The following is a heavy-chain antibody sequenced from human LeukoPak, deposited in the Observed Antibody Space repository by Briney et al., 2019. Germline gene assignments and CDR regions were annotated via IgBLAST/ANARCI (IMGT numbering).Heavy chain of an antibody. CDR1: GFTFSSYS. D-gene: IGHD3-3*01. CDR2: ISSSSSYI. J-gene: IGHJ4*02. Sequence: GGSLRLSCAASGFTFSSYSMNWVRQAPGKGLEWVSSISSSSSYIYYADSVKGRFTISRDNAKNSLYLQMNSLRAEDTAVYYCARGDPIYDFWSGGDYWGQGSLVTVSS. V-gene: IGHV3-21*01. CDR3: ARGDPIYDFWSGGDY.